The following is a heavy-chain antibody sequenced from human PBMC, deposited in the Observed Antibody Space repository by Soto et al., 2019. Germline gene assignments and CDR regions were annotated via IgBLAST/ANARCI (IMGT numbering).Heavy chain of an antibody. CDR1: AFTFSSYS. CDR2: ISGSGNYT. V-gene: IGHV3-21*01. J-gene: IGHJ5*01. Sequence: FLRLSCTASAFTFSSYSMNGVPQAPWKGLEWVSSISGSGNYTHYADFLRGRFTISRDNAKTSLYLQMNSLRAEETAVYYCARDGINDYHEYHLDSCAQRTVVTVSS. CDR3: ARDGINDYHEYHLDS. D-gene: IGHD2-2*01.